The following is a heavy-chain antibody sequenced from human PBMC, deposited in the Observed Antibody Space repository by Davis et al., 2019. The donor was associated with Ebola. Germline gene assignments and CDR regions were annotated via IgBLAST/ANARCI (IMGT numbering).Heavy chain of an antibody. D-gene: IGHD7-27*01. CDR1: GFTFDDYA. J-gene: IGHJ4*02. Sequence: GGSLRLSCAASGFTFDDYAMHWVRQAPGKGLEWVAGISWNSGVIGYADSVKGRFTISRDNAMNSLFLQMNSLRTEDAALYYCANDKYSLTGFFDYWGQGTLVTVSS. CDR3: ANDKYSLTGFFDY. V-gene: IGHV3-9*01. CDR2: ISWNSGVI.